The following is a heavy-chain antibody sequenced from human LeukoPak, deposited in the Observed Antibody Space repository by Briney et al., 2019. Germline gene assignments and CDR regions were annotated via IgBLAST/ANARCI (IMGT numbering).Heavy chain of an antibody. CDR3: ARDLYSSSLRLYYYYYMDV. Sequence: ASVKVSCKASGYTFTSYYMHWVRQAPGQGLEWMGIINPSGGSTSYAQKFQGRVTMTRDMSTSTVYMELSSLRSEDTAVYYCARDLYSSSLRLYYYYYMDVWGKGTTVTVSS. V-gene: IGHV1-46*01. CDR2: INPSGGST. D-gene: IGHD6-6*01. CDR1: GYTFTSYY. J-gene: IGHJ6*03.